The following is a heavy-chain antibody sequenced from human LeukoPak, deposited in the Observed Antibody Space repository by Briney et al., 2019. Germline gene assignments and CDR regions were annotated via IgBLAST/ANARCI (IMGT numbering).Heavy chain of an antibody. CDR3: ARSMGATIYDFDY. Sequence: SETLSLTCAVSGGSISSSNWWNWVRQPPGKGLEWIGEIYHGGSTNYNPSLKSRVTISLDKSKNQFPLQLDSVTAADTAVYYCARSMGATIYDFDYWGQGTLVTVSS. J-gene: IGHJ4*02. CDR2: IYHGGST. D-gene: IGHD1-26*01. CDR1: GGSISSSNW. V-gene: IGHV4-4*02.